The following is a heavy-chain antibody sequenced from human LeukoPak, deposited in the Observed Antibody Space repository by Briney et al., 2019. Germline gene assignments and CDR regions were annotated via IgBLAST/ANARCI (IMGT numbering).Heavy chain of an antibody. J-gene: IGHJ2*01. CDR3: ARVPGSYGDEWYFDL. CDR1: GGSISSGGYY. CDR2: TYYSGST. Sequence: SQTLSLTCTVSGGSISSGGYYWSWIRQHPGKGLEWIGYTYYSGSTYYNPSLKSRVTISVDTSKNQFSLKLSSVTAADTAVYYCARVPGSYGDEWYFDLWGRGTLVTVSS. V-gene: IGHV4-31*03. D-gene: IGHD1-26*01.